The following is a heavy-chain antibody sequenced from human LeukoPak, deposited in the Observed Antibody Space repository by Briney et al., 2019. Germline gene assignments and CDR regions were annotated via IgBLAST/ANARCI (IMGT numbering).Heavy chain of an antibody. CDR3: ARDFYYYDSSTFDY. Sequence: ASVKVSCKASGYTFTSYGISWVRQAPGQGLEWMGWISAYNGNTNYAQKLQGRVTMTTDTSTSTAYMELRSLRSDDTAVYYCARDFYYYDSSTFDYWGQGTLVTVSS. CDR2: ISAYNGNT. CDR1: GYTFTSYG. D-gene: IGHD3-22*01. J-gene: IGHJ4*02. V-gene: IGHV1-18*01.